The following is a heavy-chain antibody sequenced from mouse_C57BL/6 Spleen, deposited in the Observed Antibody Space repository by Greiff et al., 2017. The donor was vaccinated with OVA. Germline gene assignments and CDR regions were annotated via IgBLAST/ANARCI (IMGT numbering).Heavy chain of an antibody. D-gene: IGHD2-1*01. CDR1: GFTFSSYA. J-gene: IGHJ3*01. CDR2: ISDGGSYT. CDR3: ARDGDYYGNFEGFAY. V-gene: IGHV5-4*01. Sequence: EVQLVESGGGLVKPGGSLKLSCAASGFTFSSYAMSWVRQTPEKRLEWVATISDGGSYTYYPDNVKGRFTISSANAKNNLYLQMSHLKSEDTAMYDCARDGDYYGNFEGFAYWGQGTLVTVSA.